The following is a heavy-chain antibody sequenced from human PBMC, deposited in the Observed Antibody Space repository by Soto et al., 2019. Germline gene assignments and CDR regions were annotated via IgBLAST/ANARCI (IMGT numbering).Heavy chain of an antibody. D-gene: IGHD3-3*01. V-gene: IGHV3-30*18. CDR1: GFTFSSYG. Sequence: GGSLRLSCAASGFTFSSYGMHWVRQAPGKGLEWVAVISYDGSNKYYADSVKGRFTISRDNSKNTLYLQMNSLRAEDTAVYYCAKVYYDFCSGSARYYYYGMAFSGQGTTVLVSS. CDR3: AKVYYDFCSGSARYYYYGMAF. J-gene: IGHJ6*02. CDR2: ISYDGSNK.